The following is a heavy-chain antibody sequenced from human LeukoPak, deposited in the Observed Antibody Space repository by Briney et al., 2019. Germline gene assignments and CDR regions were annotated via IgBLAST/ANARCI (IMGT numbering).Heavy chain of an antibody. J-gene: IGHJ4*02. CDR2: ISTNSYI. V-gene: IGHV3-21*01. Sequence: PGGSLRLSCAASGFTLSSCSMNWVRQAPGKGLEWVSSISTNSYIYYADSVKGRFTISRDNAKNSLYLQMNSLRAEDTAVYYCARAPTIVVGPTWGQGTLVTVSS. CDR1: GFTLSSCS. D-gene: IGHD2-2*01. CDR3: ARAPTIVVGPT.